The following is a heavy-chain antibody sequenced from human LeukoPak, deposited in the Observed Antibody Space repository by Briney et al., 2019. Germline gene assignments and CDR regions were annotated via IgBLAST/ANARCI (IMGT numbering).Heavy chain of an antibody. Sequence: PSETLSLTCTVSGGSISSYYWTWIRQPPGKGLEWIAYIYYSGSTNYNPSLKSRVTISVDTSKNQFSLKLSSVTAADTAVYYCARHESWGYYFDYWGQGTLVTVSS. D-gene: IGHD7-27*01. CDR1: GGSISSYY. J-gene: IGHJ4*02. CDR3: ARHESWGYYFDY. V-gene: IGHV4-59*08. CDR2: IYYSGST.